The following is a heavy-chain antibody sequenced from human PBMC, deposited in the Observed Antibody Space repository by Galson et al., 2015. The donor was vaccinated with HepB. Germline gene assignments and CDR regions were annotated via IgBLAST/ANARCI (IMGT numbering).Heavy chain of an antibody. CDR3: AFDNWNSFDH. D-gene: IGHD1-1*01. V-gene: IGHV1-18*01. J-gene: IGHJ4*02. CDR2: ISTKSAKT. Sequence: SVKVSCKASGYTFTNSGLSWVRQAPGQGLEWMGWISTKSAKTNYAQKFWGRRTMTTDTSTTTAYMELRSLTSDDTAVYYCAFDNWNSFDHWGQGTLDTVSS. CDR1: GYTFTNSG.